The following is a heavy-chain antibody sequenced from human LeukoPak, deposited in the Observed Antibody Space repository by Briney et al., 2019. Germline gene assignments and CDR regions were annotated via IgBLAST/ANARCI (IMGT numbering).Heavy chain of an antibody. CDR1: GFTFTSSA. V-gene: IGHV1-58*02. CDR2: IVVGSGNT. D-gene: IGHD4-17*01. CDR3: ARDITVTLTTYYYYMDV. J-gene: IGHJ6*03. Sequence: SVKVSCKASGFTFTSSAMQWVRQARGQRIEWIGWIVVGSGNTNYAQKFQERVTMTRDTSISTAYMELSRLRSDDTAVYYCARDITVTLTTYYYYMDVWGKGTTVTVSS.